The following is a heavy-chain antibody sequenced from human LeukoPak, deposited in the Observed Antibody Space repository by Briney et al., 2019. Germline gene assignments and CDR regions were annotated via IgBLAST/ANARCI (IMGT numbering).Heavy chain of an antibody. J-gene: IGHJ5*02. Sequence: GGSLRLSCAASGFTFSNYGMHWVRQAPGKGLEWVAIIWYDGSNKYYADSVKGRFTISRDNSKSTLYLQMNSLRVEDTAVYYCARGFATAAATFDPWGQGTLVTVSS. CDR3: ARGFATAAATFDP. CDR2: IWYDGSNK. CDR1: GFTFSNYG. V-gene: IGHV3-33*01. D-gene: IGHD6-13*01.